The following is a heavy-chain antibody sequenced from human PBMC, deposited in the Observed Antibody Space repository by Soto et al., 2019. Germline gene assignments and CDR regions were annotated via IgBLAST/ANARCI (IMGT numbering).Heavy chain of an antibody. CDR1: GGTFSSYA. CDR3: AMRFGEPKDV. D-gene: IGHD3-10*01. Sequence: GAPVKVSCKASGGTFSSYAISWVRQAPGQGLEWMGGIIPIFGTANYAQKFQGRVTITADKSTSTAYMELSSLRSEDTAVYYCAMRFGEPKDVWGQGTTVTVSS. V-gene: IGHV1-69*06. CDR2: IIPIFGTA. J-gene: IGHJ6*02.